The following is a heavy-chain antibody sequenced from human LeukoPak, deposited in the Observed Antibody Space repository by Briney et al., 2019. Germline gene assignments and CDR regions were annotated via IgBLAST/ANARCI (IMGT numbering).Heavy chain of an antibody. J-gene: IGHJ4*02. Sequence: SETLSLTCAVSGGSISSSNWWSWVRQPPGKGLEWIGEIYHSGSTNYNPSLKSRVTISVDKSKNQSSLKLSSVTAADTAVYYCARGKELLRWPKSVDYWGQGTLVTVSS. CDR2: IYHSGST. CDR1: GGSISSSNW. CDR3: ARGKELLRWPKSVDY. D-gene: IGHD4-23*01. V-gene: IGHV4-4*02.